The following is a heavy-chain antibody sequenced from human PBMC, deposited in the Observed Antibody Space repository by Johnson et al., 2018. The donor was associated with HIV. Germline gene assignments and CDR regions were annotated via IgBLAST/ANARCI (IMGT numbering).Heavy chain of an antibody. CDR3: TTGPHRVSSWGGGDAFDI. CDR2: IRSKTDGGTT. Sequence: VQLVESGGGVVQPGRSLKLSCAASGFTFSGSAMHWIRQASGKGLEWVGRIRSKTDGGTTDYAAPVKGRFTISRDDSKNTLYLQMNSLKTEDTAVYYCTTGPHRVSSWGGGDAFDIWGQGTMVTVSS. D-gene: IGHD6-13*01. V-gene: IGHV3-15*01. CDR1: GFTFSGSA. J-gene: IGHJ3*02.